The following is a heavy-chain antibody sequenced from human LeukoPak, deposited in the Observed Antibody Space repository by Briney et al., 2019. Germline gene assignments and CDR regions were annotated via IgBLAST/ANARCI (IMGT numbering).Heavy chain of an antibody. Sequence: GGSLRLSCAASGFTFSSYSMNWVRQAPGKGLEWVSAISGSGGSTYYADSVKGRFTISRDNSKNTLYLQMNSLRAEDTAVYYCAKVGGIRRSYAYYFDYWGQGTLVTVSS. CDR2: ISGSGGST. V-gene: IGHV3-23*01. D-gene: IGHD1-26*01. CDR3: AKVGGIRRSYAYYFDY. J-gene: IGHJ4*02. CDR1: GFTFSSYS.